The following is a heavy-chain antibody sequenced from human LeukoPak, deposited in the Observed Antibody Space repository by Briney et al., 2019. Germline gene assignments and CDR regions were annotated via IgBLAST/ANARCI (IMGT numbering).Heavy chain of an antibody. CDR1: GGTFSSYA. Sequence: GASVKVSCKASGGTFSSYAISWVRQAPGQGLEWMGGIIPIFGTANYAQKFQGRVTITTDESTSTAYMELSSLRSEDTAVYYCARGQVDCSSTSCYPDAFDIWGQGTMVTVSS. V-gene: IGHV1-69*05. CDR2: IIPIFGTA. CDR3: ARGQVDCSSTSCYPDAFDI. D-gene: IGHD2-2*01. J-gene: IGHJ3*02.